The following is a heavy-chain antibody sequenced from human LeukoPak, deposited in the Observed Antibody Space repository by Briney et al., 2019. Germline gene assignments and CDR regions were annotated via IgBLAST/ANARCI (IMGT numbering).Heavy chain of an antibody. Sequence: SETLSLTCAVYGGSFSNYYWSWIRQPPGKGLEWIGEINHSGSTNYNPSLKSRLTISVDTSQIQFSLKLSSVTAADTAVYYCARAPVRVAAVGKYFDFWGQGTLVIVSS. D-gene: IGHD6-13*01. V-gene: IGHV4-34*01. CDR3: ARAPVRVAAVGKYFDF. J-gene: IGHJ4*02. CDR1: GGSFSNYY. CDR2: INHSGST.